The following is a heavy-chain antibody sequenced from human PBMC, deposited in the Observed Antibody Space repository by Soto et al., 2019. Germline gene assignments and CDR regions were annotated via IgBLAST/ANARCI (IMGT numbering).Heavy chain of an antibody. J-gene: IGHJ5*02. CDR2: INHSGYI. Sequence: SETLSLTCAVYGGSFSGYYWSWIRQPPGKGLEWIGEINHSGYINYNPSLKSRATISVDTSKNQFSLKLSSVTAADTAVYYCARDRRLITMVRGVSLWFDPWGQGTLVTVSS. D-gene: IGHD3-10*01. V-gene: IGHV4-34*01. CDR3: ARDRRLITMVRGVSLWFDP. CDR1: GGSFSGYY.